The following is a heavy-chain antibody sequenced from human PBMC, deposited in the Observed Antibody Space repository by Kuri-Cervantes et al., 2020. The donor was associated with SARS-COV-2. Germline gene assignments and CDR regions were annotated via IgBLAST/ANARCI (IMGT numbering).Heavy chain of an antibody. Sequence: GESLKISCAASGFTFSSYSMNWVRQAPGKGLEWVANIKQDGSEKYYVDSVKGRFTISRDNAKNSLYLQMNSLRAEDTAVYYCASCRGGGYGCAFDYWGQGTLVTVSS. V-gene: IGHV3-7*01. CDR3: ASCRGGGYGCAFDY. CDR1: GFTFSSYS. CDR2: IKQDGSEK. D-gene: IGHD5-12*01. J-gene: IGHJ4*02.